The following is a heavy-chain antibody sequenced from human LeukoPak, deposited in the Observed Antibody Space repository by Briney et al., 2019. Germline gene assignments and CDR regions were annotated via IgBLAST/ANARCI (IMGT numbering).Heavy chain of an antibody. CDR3: ARTKDYYDSSGCFDY. CDR2: INTDGSST. V-gene: IGHV3-74*01. J-gene: IGHJ4*02. D-gene: IGHD3-22*01. CDR1: GFTLSSYW. Sequence: GGSLRLSCAASGFTLSSYWMHWVRQAPGKGLVWVSRINTDGSSTSYADSVKGRFTISRDNAKNTLYLQMNSLRAEDTAVYYCARTKDYYDSSGCFDYWGQGTLVTVSS.